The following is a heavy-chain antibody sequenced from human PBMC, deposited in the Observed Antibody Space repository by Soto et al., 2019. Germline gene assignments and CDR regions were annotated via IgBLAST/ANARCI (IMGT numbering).Heavy chain of an antibody. D-gene: IGHD7-27*01. CDR3: ARRWGTSFDF. CDR1: GGSISSYY. Sequence: QVQLQESGPGLVKPSETLSLTCTVSGGSISSYYWSWIRQPPGKGLEWIGYIYYSGSTNYNPSLKGRVTIPVDTSKNQFSLKVSSVTAADTAVYYCARRWGTSFDFWGQGTLVTVSS. J-gene: IGHJ4*02. CDR2: IYYSGST. V-gene: IGHV4-59*01.